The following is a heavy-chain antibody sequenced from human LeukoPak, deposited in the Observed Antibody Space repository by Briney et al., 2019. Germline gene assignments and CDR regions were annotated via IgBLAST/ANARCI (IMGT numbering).Heavy chain of an antibody. V-gene: IGHV3-30-3*01. D-gene: IGHD3-3*01. Sequence: GRSLRLSCAASGFTFSSYAMHWVRQAPGKGLEWVAVISYDGSNKYYADSVKGRFTISRDNSKNTLYLQMNSLRAEDTALYYCAKNLRFLEWANDAFDIWGRGTVVTVSS. J-gene: IGHJ3*02. CDR3: AKNLRFLEWANDAFDI. CDR1: GFTFSSYA. CDR2: ISYDGSNK.